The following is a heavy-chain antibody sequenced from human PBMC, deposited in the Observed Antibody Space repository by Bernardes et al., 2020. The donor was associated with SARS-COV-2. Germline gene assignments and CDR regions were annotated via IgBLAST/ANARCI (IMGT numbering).Heavy chain of an antibody. CDR3: ARHSKRCTKGEGHTYYYHGIDV. V-gene: IGHV4-59*08. Sequence: SETLSLTCSVSGGSISTYYWSWIWQPPGKGLEWIGHIYNSGSSNYNPSLKSRVPISVHTSKNQFSLKLSFVTAADTAVYYCARHSKRCTKGEGHTYYYHGIDVWGQGTTVTVSS. CDR2: IYNSGSS. J-gene: IGHJ6*02. D-gene: IGHD2-8*01. CDR1: GGSISTYY.